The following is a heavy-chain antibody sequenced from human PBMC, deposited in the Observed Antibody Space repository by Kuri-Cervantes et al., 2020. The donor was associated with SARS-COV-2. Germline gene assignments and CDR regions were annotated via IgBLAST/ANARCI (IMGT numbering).Heavy chain of an antibody. D-gene: IGHD3-10*01. V-gene: IGHV4-59*01. CDR1: GGSFSSYY. CDR2: IYYSGST. CDR3: ARGWEYGSGSYYPRGDYGMDV. J-gene: IGHJ6*02. Sequence: SETLSLTCAVYGGSFSSYYWSWIRQPPGKGLEWIGYIYYSGSTNYNPSLKSRVTISVDTSKNQFSLKLSSVTAADTAVYYCARGWEYGSGSYYPRGDYGMDVWGQGTTVTVSS.